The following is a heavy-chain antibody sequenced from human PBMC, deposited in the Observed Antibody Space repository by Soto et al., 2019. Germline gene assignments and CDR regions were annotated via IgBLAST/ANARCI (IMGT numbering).Heavy chain of an antibody. Sequence: QVQLVESGGGLVKPGGSLRLSCAASGFTFSDYYMSWIRQAPGKGLEWVSYISSSSSYPNYAHSVKGRFTISIDNAKNSLYMQMNSLRVDDTAVYYCARDSASGFGELSGPPNFDYWGQGTLVTVSS. V-gene: IGHV3-11*05. CDR3: ARDSASGFGELSGPPNFDY. CDR2: ISSSSSYP. D-gene: IGHD3-10*01. CDR1: GFTFSDYY. J-gene: IGHJ4*02.